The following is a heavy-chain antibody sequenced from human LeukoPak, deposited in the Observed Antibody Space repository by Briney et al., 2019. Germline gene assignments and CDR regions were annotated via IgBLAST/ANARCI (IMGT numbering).Heavy chain of an antibody. D-gene: IGHD3-3*01. CDR2: ISTTGGST. CDR3: ARVRDDFWSTYFDY. J-gene: IGHJ4*02. Sequence: PGGSLRLSCAASGYTFSSYAMSWVRPAPRKGLEWVSAISTTGGSTDYADSVKGRFTISRDNSKNSLYLQMNSLRAEDTAVYYCARVRDDFWSTYFDYWGQGTLVTVSS. CDR1: GYTFSSYA. V-gene: IGHV3-23*01.